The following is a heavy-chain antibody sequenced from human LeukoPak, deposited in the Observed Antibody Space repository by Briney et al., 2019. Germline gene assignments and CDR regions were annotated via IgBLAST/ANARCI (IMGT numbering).Heavy chain of an antibody. CDR2: IIPIFGTA. Sequence: ASVKVSCKASGGTFSSYTISWVRQAPGQGLEWMGGIIPIFGTANYAQKFQGRVTITADESTSTAYMELSSLRSEDTAVYYCASRNYYGSGSYFIHFDYWGQGTLVTVSS. D-gene: IGHD3-10*01. V-gene: IGHV1-69*13. CDR1: GGTFSSYT. J-gene: IGHJ4*02. CDR3: ASRNYYGSGSYFIHFDY.